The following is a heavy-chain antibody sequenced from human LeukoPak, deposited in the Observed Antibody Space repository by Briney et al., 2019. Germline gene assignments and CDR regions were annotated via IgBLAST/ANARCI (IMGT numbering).Heavy chain of an antibody. CDR2: MNPNSGNT. J-gene: IGHJ4*02. CDR3: ARFASSWYGGGFDY. CDR1: GYTFTSYD. V-gene: IGHV1-8*01. Sequence: ASVKVSCKASGYTFTSYDINWVRQATGQGLEWMGWMNPNSGNTGYAQKFQGRVTITRNTSISTAYMELSSLRSEDTAVYYCARFASSWYGGGFDYWGQGTLVTVSS. D-gene: IGHD6-13*01.